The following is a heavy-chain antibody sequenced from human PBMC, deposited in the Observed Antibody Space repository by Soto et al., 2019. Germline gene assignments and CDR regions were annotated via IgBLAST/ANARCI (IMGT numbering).Heavy chain of an antibody. CDR3: AKDAYYDSSGYRLPGDAFDI. D-gene: IGHD3-22*01. CDR2: ISGSGGST. CDR1: GFTFSSYA. J-gene: IGHJ3*02. V-gene: IGHV3-23*01. Sequence: GGSLRLSCAASGFTFSSYAMSWVRQAPGKGLEWVSAISGSGGSTYYADSVKGRFTISRDNSKNTLYLQMNSLRAEDTAVYYCAKDAYYDSSGYRLPGDAFDIWGQGTMVTVSS.